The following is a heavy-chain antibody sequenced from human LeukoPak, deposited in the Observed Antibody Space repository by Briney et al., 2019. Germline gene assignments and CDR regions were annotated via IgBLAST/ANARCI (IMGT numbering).Heavy chain of an antibody. Sequence: VASVKVSCKASGGTFSSYAISWVRQAPGQGLEWMGGIIPIFGTANYAQKFQDRVTITADESTSTAYMELSSLRSEDTAVYYCARGARGYSYDDAFDIWGQGTMVTVSS. CDR1: GGTFSSYA. V-gene: IGHV1-69*13. CDR3: ARGARGYSYDDAFDI. CDR2: IIPIFGTA. J-gene: IGHJ3*02. D-gene: IGHD5-18*01.